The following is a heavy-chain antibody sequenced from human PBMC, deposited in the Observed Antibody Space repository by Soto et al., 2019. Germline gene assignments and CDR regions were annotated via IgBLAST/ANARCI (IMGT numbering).Heavy chain of an antibody. J-gene: IGHJ6*03. CDR3: ANPGGCGGSCYYYYYYMDV. CDR2: IGGDGGSP. CDR1: GFTFSEYA. D-gene: IGHD2-15*01. Sequence: PGGSLRLSCAASGFTFSEYAMSWVRQAPGKGLEWVSVIGGDGGSPNYADSVKGRFTVSRDNSKNTLYLQMNSLRAEDTAVYYCANPGGCGGSCYYYYYYMDVWGKGTTVTVSS. V-gene: IGHV3-23*01.